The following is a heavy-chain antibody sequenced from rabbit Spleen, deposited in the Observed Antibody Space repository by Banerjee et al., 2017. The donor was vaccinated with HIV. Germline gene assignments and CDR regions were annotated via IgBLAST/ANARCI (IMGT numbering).Heavy chain of an antibody. CDR3: ARDTGTSFSTYGMDL. V-gene: IGHV1S40*01. CDR2: IAGSSSGFT. Sequence: QQLVESGGGLVKPGASLTLTCKASGFSFSSGYDMCWVRQAPGKGLEWISCIAGSSSGFTYSATWAKGRFTCSKTSSTTVTLQMTSLTVADTATYFCARDTGTSFSTYGMDLWGQGTLVTV. CDR1: GFSFSSGYD. D-gene: IGHD8-1*01. J-gene: IGHJ6*01.